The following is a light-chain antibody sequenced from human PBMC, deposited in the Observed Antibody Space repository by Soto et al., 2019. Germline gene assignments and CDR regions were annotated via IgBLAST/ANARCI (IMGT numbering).Light chain of an antibody. CDR2: DTS. CDR1: QDIRYN. V-gene: IGKV1-17*01. CDR3: LQDQAYPWT. Sequence: DIQMTQSPSSLSASVGARVTITCRASQDIRYNLGWYQQRPGKAPERLIYDTSTLASGVPSRFSGSGSGTDLTLTIASMQAEDVATYYCLQDQAYPWTFGPGTKVELK. J-gene: IGKJ1*01.